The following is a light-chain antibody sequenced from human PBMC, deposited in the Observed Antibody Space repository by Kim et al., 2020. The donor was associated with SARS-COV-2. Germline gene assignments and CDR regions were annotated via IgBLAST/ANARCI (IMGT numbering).Light chain of an antibody. Sequence: LSPGERATLSCRASQSVSSSLAWYQQKPGQAPRLLIYDASNRATGIPVRFSGSGSGTGFTLTISSLEPEDFAVYYCQQRSDWPLTFGGGTKVDIK. CDR3: QQRSDWPLT. CDR2: DAS. V-gene: IGKV3-11*01. J-gene: IGKJ4*01. CDR1: QSVSSS.